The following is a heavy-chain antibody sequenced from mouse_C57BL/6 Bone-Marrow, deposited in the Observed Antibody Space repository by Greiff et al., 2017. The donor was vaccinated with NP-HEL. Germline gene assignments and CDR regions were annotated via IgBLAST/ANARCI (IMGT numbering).Heavy chain of an antibody. CDR2: INPNYGTT. D-gene: IGHD3-2*02. CDR3: ASGGECEDSSGYLYAMDY. J-gene: IGHJ4*01. Sequence: EVQLQQSGPELVKPGASVKISCKASGYSFTDYNMNWVKQSNGKSLEWIGVINPNYGTTSYNQKFKGKATLTVDQSSSTAYMQLNSLTSEDSAVYYCASGGECEDSSGYLYAMDYWGQGTSVTVSS. CDR1: GYSFTDYN. V-gene: IGHV1-39*01.